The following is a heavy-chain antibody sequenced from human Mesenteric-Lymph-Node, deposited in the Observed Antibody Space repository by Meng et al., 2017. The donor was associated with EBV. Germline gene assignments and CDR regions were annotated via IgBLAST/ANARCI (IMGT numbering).Heavy chain of an antibody. CDR3: ARESFYDSRGPWFDP. J-gene: IGHJ5*02. D-gene: IGHD3-22*01. V-gene: IGHV4-4*02. Sequence: VTLEESVPGLVKPSGTLYLTCAVPGDSIRSSNWWSWVRQPPGKGLEWIREIYQSGSTTYHPSLKSRVTISVDKSKNHFSLKLSSVTAADTAVYYCARESFYDSRGPWFDPWGQGTLVTVSS. CDR2: IYQSGST. CDR1: GDSIRSSNW.